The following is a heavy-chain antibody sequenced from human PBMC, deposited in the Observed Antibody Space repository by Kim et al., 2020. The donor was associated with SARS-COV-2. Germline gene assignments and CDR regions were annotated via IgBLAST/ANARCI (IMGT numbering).Heavy chain of an antibody. CDR2: IYYTGST. CDR3: ARYYYDSSGYYYEDY. Sequence: SETLSLTCTVSGGSIGSHYWSWIRQPPGKGLEWIGYIYYTGSTDYNPSLKSRVTISVDTSKNQFSLNLSSVTAADTAVYYCARYYYDSSGYYYEDYWGQG. CDR1: GGSIGSHY. D-gene: IGHD3-22*01. J-gene: IGHJ4*02. V-gene: IGHV4-59*11.